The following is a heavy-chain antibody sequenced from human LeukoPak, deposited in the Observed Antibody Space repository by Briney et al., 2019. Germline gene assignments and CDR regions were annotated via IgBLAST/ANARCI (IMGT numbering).Heavy chain of an antibody. V-gene: IGHV1-69*01. Sequence: PSVEVSCKACGGTFSSYSSSWVRRARRQRLERMGWVIPIFGTANYAQKFQGRVTIPADEPTTTAYMELSSLRSEDTAVYYCARGAPILGVNFDYWGQGTLVTVS. CDR2: VIPIFGTA. CDR1: GGTFSSYS. CDR3: ARGAPILGVNFDY. J-gene: IGHJ4*02. D-gene: IGHD1-26*01.